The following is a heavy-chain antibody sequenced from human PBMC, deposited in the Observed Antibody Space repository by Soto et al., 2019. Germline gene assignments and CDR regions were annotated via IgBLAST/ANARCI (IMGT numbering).Heavy chain of an antibody. CDR1: GFTFSTYS. Sequence: PGGSLRLSCSASGFTFSTYSMNWVRQAPGKGLEWVSYISSSGSTIYYAGSVRGRFTISRDNAKNSLYLQMNSLRDEDTAVYYCARGSSWSDYWGQGALVIAPQ. V-gene: IGHV3-48*02. D-gene: IGHD6-13*01. CDR3: ARGSSWSDY. CDR2: ISSSGSTI. J-gene: IGHJ4*02.